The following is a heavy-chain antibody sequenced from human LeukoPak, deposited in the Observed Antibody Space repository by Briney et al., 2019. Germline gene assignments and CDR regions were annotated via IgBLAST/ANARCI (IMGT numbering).Heavy chain of an antibody. J-gene: IGHJ5*02. Sequence: SETLSLTCAVYGGSFSGYYWSWIRQPPGKGLGWIGEINHSGSTNYNPSLKSRVTISVDTSKNQFSLKLSSVTAADTAVYYCARHGAVAGTNWFDPWGQGTLVTVSS. V-gene: IGHV4-34*01. D-gene: IGHD6-19*01. CDR1: GGSFSGYY. CDR3: ARHGAVAGTNWFDP. CDR2: INHSGST.